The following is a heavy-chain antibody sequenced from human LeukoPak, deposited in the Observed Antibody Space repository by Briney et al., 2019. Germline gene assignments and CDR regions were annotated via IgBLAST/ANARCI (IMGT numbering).Heavy chain of an antibody. CDR2: ISGSGGST. D-gene: IGHD5-12*01. V-gene: IGHV3-23*01. CDR1: GFSFSNYA. CDR3: AKDEVATITEYYYYYYGMDV. Sequence: GGSLRLSCAASGFSFSNYAMSWVRQAPGKGLEWVSAISGSGGSTYYADSVKGRFTISRDNSKNTLYLQMNSLRAEDTAVYYCAKDEVATITEYYYYYYGMDVWGQGTTVTVSS. J-gene: IGHJ6*02.